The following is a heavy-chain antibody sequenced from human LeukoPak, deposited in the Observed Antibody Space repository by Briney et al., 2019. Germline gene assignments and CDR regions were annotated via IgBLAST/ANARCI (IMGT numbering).Heavy chain of an antibody. J-gene: IGHJ4*02. V-gene: IGHV1-18*01. CDR2: ISGYNGNK. CDR1: GYIFTGQY. Sequence: GASVKVSCKASGYIFTGQYMHWVRQAPGQGLEWMGWISGYNGNKDYAQKFQGRVIMTTDTSASTAYMELRSLRSDDTALYFCARDLTTYGQRGYFDYWGQGTLVTVSS. CDR3: ARDLTTYGQRGYFDY. D-gene: IGHD3-10*01.